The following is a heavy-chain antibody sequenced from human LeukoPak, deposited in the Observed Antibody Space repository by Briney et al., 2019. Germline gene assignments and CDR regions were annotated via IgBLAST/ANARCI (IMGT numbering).Heavy chain of an antibody. Sequence: GVSLRLSCAASGFTFSSYSMNWVRQAPGKGLEWVSYISSSSSTIYYADSVKGRFTISRDNAKNSLYLQMNSLRAEDTAVYYCARDLDYYGSGSYHLGDWGQGTLVTVSS. CDR1: GFTFSSYS. J-gene: IGHJ4*02. CDR2: ISSSSSTI. CDR3: ARDLDYYGSGSYHLGD. V-gene: IGHV3-48*01. D-gene: IGHD3-10*01.